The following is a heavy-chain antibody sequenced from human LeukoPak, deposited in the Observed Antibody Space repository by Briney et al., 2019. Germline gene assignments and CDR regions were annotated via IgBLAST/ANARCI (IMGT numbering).Heavy chain of an antibody. CDR2: INTNTGNP. CDR3: AREARYFDWSALNNWFDP. CDR1: GYTFTSYA. Sequence: ASVKVSCKASGYTFTSYAMNWVRQAPGQGLEWMGWINTNTGNPTYAQGFTGRFVFFLDTSVSTAYLQISSLKAEDTAVYYCAREARYFDWSALNNWFDPWGQGTLVTVSS. V-gene: IGHV7-4-1*02. D-gene: IGHD3-9*01. J-gene: IGHJ5*02.